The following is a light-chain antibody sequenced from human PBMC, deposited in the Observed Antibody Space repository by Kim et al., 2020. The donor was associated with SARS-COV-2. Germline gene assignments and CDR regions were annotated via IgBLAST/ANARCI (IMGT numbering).Light chain of an antibody. CDR1: TSNIETNT. Sequence: RFSISCSGSTSNIETNTVNWYQQLPGAAPKLLIHTNNQRPSGVPDRFSGSRFGTSASLTISGLQSEDEADYFCAAWDDSPDGYVVFGGGTQLTVL. J-gene: IGLJ2*01. CDR2: TNN. V-gene: IGLV1-44*01. CDR3: AAWDDSPDGYVV.